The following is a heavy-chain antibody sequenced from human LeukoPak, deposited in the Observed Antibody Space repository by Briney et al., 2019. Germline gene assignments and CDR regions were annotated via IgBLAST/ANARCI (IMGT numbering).Heavy chain of an antibody. CDR3: AGTPNWFDP. J-gene: IGHJ5*02. V-gene: IGHV4-59*08. Sequence: PSETLSLTCTVSGGSISSYYWSWIRQPPRKGLEWIGYVFYSGSINYNPSLKSRVTISIDASKNQFSLKLSSVTAADTAVYYCAGTPNWFDPWGQGTLVTVSS. CDR1: GGSISSYY. CDR2: VFYSGSI. D-gene: IGHD2-15*01.